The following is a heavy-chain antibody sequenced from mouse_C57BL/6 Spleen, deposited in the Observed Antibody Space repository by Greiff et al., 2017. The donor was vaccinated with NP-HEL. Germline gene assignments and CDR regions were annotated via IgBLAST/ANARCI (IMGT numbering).Heavy chain of an antibody. V-gene: IGHV1-64*01. CDR3: ARSGYYYGSNAMDY. D-gene: IGHD1-1*01. CDR1: GYTFTSYW. Sequence: QVQLQQPGAELVKPGASVKLSCKASGYTFTSYWMHWVKQRPGQGLEWIGMIHPNSGSTNYNEKFKSKATLTVDKSSSTAYMQLSSLTSEDSAVYYCARSGYYYGSNAMDYWGQGTSVTVSS. CDR2: IHPNSGST. J-gene: IGHJ4*01.